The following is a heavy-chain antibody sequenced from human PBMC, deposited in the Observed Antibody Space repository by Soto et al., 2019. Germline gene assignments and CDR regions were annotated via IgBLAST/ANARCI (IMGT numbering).Heavy chain of an antibody. CDR1: GGTFSTYA. CDR2: IIPMVGTA. Sequence: QVQLVQSGAEVKKPESSVKESCKAPGGTFSTYAISWVRQAPGQGLEWMGGIIPMVGTANYAQRFQDRVTMTADESTNTVYMELSSLRSEDTAVYFCASGIQLWLRRINNGYSGWGQGTLVTVSS. J-gene: IGHJ4*02. V-gene: IGHV1-69*12. D-gene: IGHD5-18*01. CDR3: ASGIQLWLRRINNGYSG.